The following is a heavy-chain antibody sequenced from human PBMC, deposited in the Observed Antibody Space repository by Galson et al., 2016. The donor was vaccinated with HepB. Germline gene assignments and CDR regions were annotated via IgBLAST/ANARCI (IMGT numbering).Heavy chain of an antibody. Sequence: ETLSLTCTVSGGSISNSNYYWGWIRQPPGKGLEWIGSIYYSGSTYYNPSLNSRVTISVDTSKNQFTLKLNSVTAADTAVYYCARYEGPFWLGERFDPWGQGTLVTVAS. V-gene: IGHV4-39*06. CDR2: IYYSGST. J-gene: IGHJ5*02. CDR3: ARYEGPFWLGERFDP. CDR1: GGSISNSNYY. D-gene: IGHD3-10*01.